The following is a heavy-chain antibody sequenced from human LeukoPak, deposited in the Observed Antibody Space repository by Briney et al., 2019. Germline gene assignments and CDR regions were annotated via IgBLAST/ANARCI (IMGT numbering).Heavy chain of an antibody. V-gene: IGHV1-46*01. CDR1: GYTFTSYY. CDR3: ARSPPSYYGDYADFDY. CDR2: INPNGGST. J-gene: IGHJ4*02. Sequence: ASVKGSCKASGYTFTSYYMHWVRQAPGQGLEWMGIINPNGGSTSYAQKFQGRVTMTRDTSTSTVYMELSSLRSDDTAVYYCARSPPSYYGDYADFDYWGQGTLVTVSS. D-gene: IGHD4-17*01.